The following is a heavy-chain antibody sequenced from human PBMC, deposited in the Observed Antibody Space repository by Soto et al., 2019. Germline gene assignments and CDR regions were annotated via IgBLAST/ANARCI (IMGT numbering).Heavy chain of an antibody. J-gene: IGHJ4*02. Sequence: SETLSLTCTVSGRSVSSGGYYWTWIRQHPGKGLEWIGYIYHIGSPSYNPSLKSRLSMSLDTSKNQFSLNLTSVTAEDTALYYCVREAYSYPNWGQGALVTVSS. CDR2: IYHIGSP. D-gene: IGHD5-18*01. CDR1: GRSVSSGGYY. CDR3: VREAYSYPN. V-gene: IGHV4-31*03.